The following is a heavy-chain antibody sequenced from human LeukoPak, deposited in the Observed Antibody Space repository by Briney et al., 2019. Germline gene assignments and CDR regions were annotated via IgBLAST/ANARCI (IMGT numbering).Heavy chain of an antibody. CDR1: GFTFSSYA. V-gene: IGHV3-23*01. D-gene: IGHD3-22*01. J-gene: IGHJ4*02. CDR3: AKSFSSSGYYLFDY. Sequence: SGGSLRLSCAASGFTFSSYAMSWVRQAPGKGLEWVSAISGSGGSTYYADSVKGRFTISRDNPKNTLYLQMNSLRAEDTAVYYCAKSFSSSGYYLFDYWGQGTLVTVSS. CDR2: ISGSGGST.